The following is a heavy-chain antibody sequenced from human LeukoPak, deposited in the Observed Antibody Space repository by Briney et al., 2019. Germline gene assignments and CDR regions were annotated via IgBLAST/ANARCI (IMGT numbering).Heavy chain of an antibody. J-gene: IGHJ6*03. Sequence: GASVKVSCKASGGTFSSYAISWVRQAPGQGLAWMGGIIPIFGTANYAQKFQGRVTITTDESTSTAYMELSSLRSEDTAVYYCARGGDFWSGYQGYYYYYMDVWGKGTTVTVSS. CDR3: ARGGDFWSGYQGYYYYYMDV. CDR2: IIPIFGTA. V-gene: IGHV1-69*05. D-gene: IGHD3-3*01. CDR1: GGTFSSYA.